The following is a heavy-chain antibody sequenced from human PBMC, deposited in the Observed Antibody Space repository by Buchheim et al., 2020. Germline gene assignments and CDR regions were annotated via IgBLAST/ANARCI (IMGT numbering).Heavy chain of an antibody. CDR3: AKNLFDSSGWYGLVDAFDI. V-gene: IGHV3-23*04. D-gene: IGHD6-19*01. Sequence: VQLVESGGGVVQPGRSLRLSCAASGFTFSSYALHWVRQAPGKGLEWVSAISGSGGSTYYADSVKGRFTISRDNSKNTLYLQMNSLRAEDTAVYYCAKNLFDSSGWYGLVDAFDIWGQGT. CDR2: ISGSGGST. J-gene: IGHJ3*02. CDR1: GFTFSSYA.